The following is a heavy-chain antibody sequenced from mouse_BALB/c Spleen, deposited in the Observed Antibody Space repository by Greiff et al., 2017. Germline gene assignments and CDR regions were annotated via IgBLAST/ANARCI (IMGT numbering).Heavy chain of an antibody. J-gene: IGHJ3*01. CDR1: GFTFSSYT. CDR3: TRDQNGNYGAWFAY. V-gene: IGHV5-6-4*01. D-gene: IGHD2-1*01. CDR2: ISSGGSYT. Sequence: DVKLVESGGGLVKPGGSLKLSCAASGFTFSSYTMSWVRQTPEKRLEWVATISSGGSYTYYPDSVKGRFTISRDNAKNTLYLQMSSLKSEDTAMYYCTRDQNGNYGAWFAYWGQGTLVTVSA.